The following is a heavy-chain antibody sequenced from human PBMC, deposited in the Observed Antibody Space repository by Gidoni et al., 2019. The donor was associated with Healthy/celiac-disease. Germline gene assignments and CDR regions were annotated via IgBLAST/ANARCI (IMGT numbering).Heavy chain of an antibody. CDR3: AREMVRGVKSGFDP. J-gene: IGHJ5*02. Sequence: QVQLQESGPGLVKPSQPLSLTCTVSGGSISSGDYYWSWIRQPPGKGLGRIGYNYYSGSTYYNPSIKSRVTISVDTSKNQFSLKLSSVTAADTAVYYGAREMVRGVKSGFDPWGQGTLVTVSS. D-gene: IGHD3-10*01. CDR1: GGSISSGDYY. CDR2: NYYSGST. V-gene: IGHV4-30-4*01.